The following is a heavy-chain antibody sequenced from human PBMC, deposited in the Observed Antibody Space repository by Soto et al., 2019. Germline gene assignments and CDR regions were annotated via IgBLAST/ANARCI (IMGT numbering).Heavy chain of an antibody. CDR1: GFTFTSNA. V-gene: IGHV3-23*01. Sequence: GGSLRLSCAASGFTFTSNAMSWVRQAPGKGLEWVSVITNTGGDSIHADSVKGRFTISRDNSKNVLYLQMNSLRAEDTAIYYCARASGESYPGSRVFDSWGQGTRVTSPQ. CDR3: ARASGESYPGSRVFDS. CDR2: ITNTGGDS. J-gene: IGHJ4*02. D-gene: IGHD3-10*01.